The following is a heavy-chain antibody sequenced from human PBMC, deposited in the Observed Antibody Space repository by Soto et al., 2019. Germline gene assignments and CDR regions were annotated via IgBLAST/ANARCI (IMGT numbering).Heavy chain of an antibody. CDR1: GGSISSGGYS. D-gene: IGHD2-15*01. V-gene: IGHV4-30-2*01. Sequence: PSETLSLTCAFSGGSISSGGYSWSWIRQPPGKGLEWIGYIYHSGSTYYNPSLKSRVTISVDRSKNQFSLKLSSVTAADTAVYYCARALGYCSGGSCYHYYGMDVWGQGTTVTVSS. CDR2: IYHSGST. CDR3: ARALGYCSGGSCYHYYGMDV. J-gene: IGHJ6*02.